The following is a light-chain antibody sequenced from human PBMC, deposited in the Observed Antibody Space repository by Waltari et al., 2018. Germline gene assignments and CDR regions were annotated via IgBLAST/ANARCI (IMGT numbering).Light chain of an antibody. CDR1: SSDVGGYNY. V-gene: IGLV2-14*01. CDR3: SSYTSSNTLV. J-gene: IGLJ2*01. Sequence: QSALTQPASVSGSPGQSITISCTGTSSDVGGYNYVSWYQQHPGKAPKIMIYEVNKRPSGVSTRVAGSKSGNTASLTISGLQAEDEADYYCSSYTSSNTLVFGGGTKLTVL. CDR2: EVN.